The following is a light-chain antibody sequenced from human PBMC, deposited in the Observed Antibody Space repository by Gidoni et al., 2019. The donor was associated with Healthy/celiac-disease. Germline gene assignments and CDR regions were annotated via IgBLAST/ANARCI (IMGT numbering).Light chain of an antibody. CDR2: DVS. Sequence: QSALTQPRSVSGSPGQSVTISCTGTSSDVGGYNYVSWYQHHPGKAPKLVIYDVSKRPSGVPDRFSGSKSGNTASLTISGLQAEDEADYYCCSYAGSYTFVVFGGGTKLXVX. CDR3: CSYAGSYTFVV. J-gene: IGLJ2*01. V-gene: IGLV2-11*01. CDR1: SSDVGGYNY.